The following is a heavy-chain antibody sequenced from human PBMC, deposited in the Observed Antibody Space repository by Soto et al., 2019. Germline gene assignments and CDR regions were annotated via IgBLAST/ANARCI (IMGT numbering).Heavy chain of an antibody. D-gene: IGHD1-7*01. CDR1: GFTFSSYG. CDR2: ISYDGSNK. Sequence: GGSLRLSCAASGFTFSSYGMHWVRQAPGKVLEWVAVISYDGSNKYYADSVKGRFTISRDNSKNTLYLQMNSLRAEDTAVYYCAKDLELLFIGFDYWGQGTLVTVSS. J-gene: IGHJ4*02. CDR3: AKDLELLFIGFDY. V-gene: IGHV3-30*18.